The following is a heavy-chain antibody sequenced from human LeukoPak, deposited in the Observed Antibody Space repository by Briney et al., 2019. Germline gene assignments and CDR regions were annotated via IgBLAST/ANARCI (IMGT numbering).Heavy chain of an antibody. J-gene: IGHJ4*02. CDR2: VKGDGSFT. Sequence: PGASLRLSCAASGFTFSSYWMHWVRQAPGKGLVWVSRVKGDGSFTNYADSVYGRFTNSRDNAKNTLYLHMHSLRAEDTAVYYCVRDGDDFNFDYWGQGNLVTVSS. CDR3: VRDGDDFNFDY. D-gene: IGHD5-24*01. V-gene: IGHV3-74*01. CDR1: GFTFSSYW.